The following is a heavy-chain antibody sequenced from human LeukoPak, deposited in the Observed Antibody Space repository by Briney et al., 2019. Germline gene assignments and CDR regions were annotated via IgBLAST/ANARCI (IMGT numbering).Heavy chain of an antibody. Sequence: GGSLRLSCAASGFTFSSYAMHWVRQAPGKGLEWVAVISYDGSNKYYADSVKGRFTISRDNSKNTLHLQMNSLRAEDTAVYYCAKDLSARQLWPRMDVWGKGTTVTVSS. J-gene: IGHJ6*03. CDR2: ISYDGSNK. D-gene: IGHD5-18*01. CDR3: AKDLSARQLWPRMDV. V-gene: IGHV3-30*04. CDR1: GFTFSSYA.